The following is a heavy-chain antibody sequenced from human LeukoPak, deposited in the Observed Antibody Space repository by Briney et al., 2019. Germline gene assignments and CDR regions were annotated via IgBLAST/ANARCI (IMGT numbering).Heavy chain of an antibody. D-gene: IGHD3-3*01. CDR1: GGTFSSYA. J-gene: IGHJ6*03. Sequence: SVKVSCKASGGTFSSYAISWVRQAPGQGLEWMGGIIPIFGTANYARKFQGRVTITADESTSTAYMELSSLRSEDTAVYYCATGYYDFWSGYPQEYYYYYMDVWGKGTTVTVSS. CDR3: ATGYYDFWSGYPQEYYYYYMDV. V-gene: IGHV1-69*13. CDR2: IIPIFGTA.